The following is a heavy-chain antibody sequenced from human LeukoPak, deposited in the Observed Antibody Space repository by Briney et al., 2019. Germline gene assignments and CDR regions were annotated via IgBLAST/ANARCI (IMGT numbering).Heavy chain of an antibody. D-gene: IGHD6-13*01. CDR3: ARDEYSSSRHMDV. Sequence: GGSLRLSCAASGFTFSSYAMSWVRQAPGKGLEWVSYISSSGSTIYYADSVKGRFTISRDNAKNSLYLQMNGLRAEDTAVYYCARDEYSSSRHMDVWGKGTTVTISS. CDR1: GFTFSSYA. J-gene: IGHJ6*03. V-gene: IGHV3-48*04. CDR2: ISSSGSTI.